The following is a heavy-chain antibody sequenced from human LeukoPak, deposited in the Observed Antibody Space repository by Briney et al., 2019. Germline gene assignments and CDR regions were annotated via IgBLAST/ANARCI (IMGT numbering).Heavy chain of an antibody. V-gene: IGHV1-18*01. D-gene: IGHD3-10*01. Sequence: ASVKVSCKASGFIFSNYGITWVRQAPGQGLEWMGWISAYNGNTNYAQKFQGRVTMTRNTSISTAYMELSSLRSEDTAVYYCARWSLRRLWFGTPSDRFDYWGQGTLVTVSS. CDR3: ARWSLRRLWFGTPSDRFDY. CDR2: ISAYNGNT. J-gene: IGHJ4*02. CDR1: GFIFSNYG.